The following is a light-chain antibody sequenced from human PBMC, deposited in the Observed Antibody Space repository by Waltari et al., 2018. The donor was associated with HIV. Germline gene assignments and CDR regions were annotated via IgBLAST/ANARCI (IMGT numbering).Light chain of an antibody. CDR3: SSYTSSRTVV. CDR1: CMYVGSCSF. Sequence: LSPPASLSRSPALATLLFCTRACMYVGSCSFVSWYQHHPGKAPKLIIYDGSNRPSGVSNRFSGSKSGTTASLTIAGLQAEDEADYYCSSYTSSRTVVFGGGTKLTVL. J-gene: IGLJ2*01. CDR2: DGS. V-gene: IGLV2-14*03.